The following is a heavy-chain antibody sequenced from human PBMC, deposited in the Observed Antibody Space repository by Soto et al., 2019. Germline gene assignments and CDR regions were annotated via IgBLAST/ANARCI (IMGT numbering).Heavy chain of an antibody. V-gene: IGHV2-5*02. CDR1: GFSLSTSAAA. D-gene: IGHD3-9*01. J-gene: IGHJ5*01. CDR3: AHWQLVTLFCLVTQTDVWFDS. CDR2: VYWDDDK. Sequence: QITLKESGPTLVNPTQTLTLTCTFSGFSLSTSAAAVGWILQPPGKALEWRALVYWDDDKRYSPSIKNRVTITKDTSKNRVVPTPNTAEPVDTATYYCAHWQLVTLFCLVTQTDVWFDSWGQGTLVTVPS.